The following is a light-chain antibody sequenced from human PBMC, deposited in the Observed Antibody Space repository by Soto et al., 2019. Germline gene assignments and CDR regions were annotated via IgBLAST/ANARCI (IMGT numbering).Light chain of an antibody. V-gene: IGKV3-15*01. J-gene: IGKJ1*01. CDR2: GAS. CDR3: QQYNNWPPWT. Sequence: EIVMTQSPATLSVSPGERATLSCWASQSVRSNLSWYQQKPGQAPRLLIYGASTRAPGIPARFSGSGSGTEFTLTISSLQSEDFEVYYCQQYNNWPPWTFGQGTKVEIK. CDR1: QSVRSN.